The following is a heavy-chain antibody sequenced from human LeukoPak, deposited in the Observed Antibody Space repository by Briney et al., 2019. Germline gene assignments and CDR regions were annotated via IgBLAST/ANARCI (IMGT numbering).Heavy chain of an antibody. Sequence: SVKVSXKASGYTFTSYYMHWVRQAPGQGLEWMGMINPSGGSTSYAQKFQGRVTMTRDTSTSTVYMELSSLRSEDTAVYYCARDLGRITMVRGPVDYWGQGTLVTVSS. D-gene: IGHD3-10*01. J-gene: IGHJ4*02. CDR1: GYTFTSYY. V-gene: IGHV1-46*01. CDR3: ARDLGRITMVRGPVDY. CDR2: INPSGGST.